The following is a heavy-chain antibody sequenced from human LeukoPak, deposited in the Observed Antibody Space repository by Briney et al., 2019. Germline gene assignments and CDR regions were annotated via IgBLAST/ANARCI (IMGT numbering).Heavy chain of an antibody. CDR3: ARGSHPRRNYDSSGYYSYYFDY. J-gene: IGHJ4*02. CDR2: ISAYNGHT. D-gene: IGHD3-22*01. V-gene: IGHV1-18*04. Sequence: GASVKVSCKASGYIFTGYYMHWVRQAPGQGLEWMGWISAYNGHTKYAQKFQGRVTMTTDTSTSTAYMELRSLRSDDTAVYYCARGSHPRRNYDSSGYYSYYFDYWGQGSLVTVSS. CDR1: GYIFTGYY.